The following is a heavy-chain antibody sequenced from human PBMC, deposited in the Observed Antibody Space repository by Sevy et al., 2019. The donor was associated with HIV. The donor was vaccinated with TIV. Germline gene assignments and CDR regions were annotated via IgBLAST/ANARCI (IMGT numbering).Heavy chain of an antibody. D-gene: IGHD2-15*01. CDR2: IHNSGGP. V-gene: IGHV4-59*08. CDR1: GDSISRYY. CDR3: ARQGGFFHGCGRPFFYYMDV. Sequence: SETLSLTCSVTGDSISRYYWSWIRQPPGKGLEWIGYIHNSGGPNYKPSVKSRVTLSVDASENKFSLKLTSVTAADTAVYYCARQGGFFHGCGRPFFYYMDVWGKGTTVTVSS. J-gene: IGHJ6*03.